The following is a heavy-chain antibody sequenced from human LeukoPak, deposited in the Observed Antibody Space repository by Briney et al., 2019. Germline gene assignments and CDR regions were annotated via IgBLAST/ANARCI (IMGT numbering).Heavy chain of an antibody. CDR1: GFTFSGYS. CDR2: ISSSSGHI. V-gene: IGHV3-21*01. D-gene: IGHD2-2*01. CDR3: GRDSVTVAPAAPDY. J-gene: IGHJ4*02. Sequence: GGSLRLSCAASGFTFSGYSMNWVRQAPGKGLEWVSSISSSSGHIHYADSVKGRFTISRDNAKNSVYLQMNSLRAEATALYFCGRDSVTVAPAAPDYWGQGTLVTVSS.